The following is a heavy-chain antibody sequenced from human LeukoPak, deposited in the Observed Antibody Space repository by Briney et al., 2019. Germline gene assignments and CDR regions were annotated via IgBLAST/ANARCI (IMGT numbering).Heavy chain of an antibody. CDR2: IYSGGST. J-gene: IGHJ3*02. D-gene: IGHD3-10*01. Sequence: PGGSLRLSCAASGFTVSSNYMSWVRQAPGKGLEWVSAIYSGGSTYYADSVKGRFTISRHNSKNTLYLQMNSLRAEDTAVYYCARSVWLGPSHAFDIWGQGTMVTVSS. CDR1: GFTVSSNY. CDR3: ARSVWLGPSHAFDI. V-gene: IGHV3-53*04.